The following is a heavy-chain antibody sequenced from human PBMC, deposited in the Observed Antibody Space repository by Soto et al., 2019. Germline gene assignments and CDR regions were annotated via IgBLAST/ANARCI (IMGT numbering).Heavy chain of an antibody. D-gene: IGHD6-25*01. J-gene: IGHJ4*02. CDR3: ASDSGYGRTYVFDF. CDR1: VFTFSTYG. CDR2: IWHHGNTY. Sequence: VGSLRLSCTTSVFTFSTYGMHCVRHSPGKGLEWVATIWHHGNTYYYKDSIKGRFAVSRDNSKNTVFLQMNTLRAEDTATYYCASDSGYGRTYVFDFWGLGTLVTLCS. V-gene: IGHV3-33*01.